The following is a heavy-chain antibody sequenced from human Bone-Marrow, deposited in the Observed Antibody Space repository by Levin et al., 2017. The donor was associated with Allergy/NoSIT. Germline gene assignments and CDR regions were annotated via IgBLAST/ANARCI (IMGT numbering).Heavy chain of an antibody. Sequence: SVKVSCKASGGTFSSYAISWVRQAPGQGLEWMGGIIPIFGTANYAQKFQGRVTITADESTSTAYMELSSLRSEDTAVYYCARVQTTYYDILTGYYKPEGGAFDIWGQGTMVTVSS. J-gene: IGHJ3*02. CDR1: GGTFSSYA. CDR3: ARVQTTYYDILTGYYKPEGGAFDI. V-gene: IGHV1-69*13. D-gene: IGHD3-9*01. CDR2: IIPIFGTA.